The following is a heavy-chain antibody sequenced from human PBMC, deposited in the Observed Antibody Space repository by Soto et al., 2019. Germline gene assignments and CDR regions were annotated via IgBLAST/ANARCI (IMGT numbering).Heavy chain of an antibody. CDR3: ARHLLPYSRVDGMDV. CDR1: GGAFSSNA. Sequence: QVQLVQSGAEVKKPGSAVKVSCKATGGAFSSNAISWVRQAPGQGLEWMGGIIPIVGTANYAQNFRGRVSITADESTSTAYMELSSLRSEDTAVYYCARHLLPYSRVDGMDVWGQGTTVTVSS. J-gene: IGHJ6*02. V-gene: IGHV1-69*01. CDR2: IIPIVGTA. D-gene: IGHD3-9*01.